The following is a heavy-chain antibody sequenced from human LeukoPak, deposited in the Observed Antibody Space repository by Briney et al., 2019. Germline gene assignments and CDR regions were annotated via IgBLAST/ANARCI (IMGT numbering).Heavy chain of an antibody. CDR3: APGSGSYGPYYFDY. J-gene: IGHJ4*02. Sequence: ASVKVSCKASGYTFTGYYMHWVRQAPGQGLEWMGWINPNSGGTNYAQKFQGRVTMTRDTSISTAYMELSRLRSDDTAVYYCAPGSGSYGPYYFDYWGQGTLVTVSS. CDR2: INPNSGGT. CDR1: GYTFTGYY. D-gene: IGHD6-25*01. V-gene: IGHV1-2*02.